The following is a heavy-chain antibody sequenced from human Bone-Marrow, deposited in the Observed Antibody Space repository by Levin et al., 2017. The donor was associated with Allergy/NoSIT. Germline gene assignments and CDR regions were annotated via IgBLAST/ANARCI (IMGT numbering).Heavy chain of an antibody. CDR1: GYTFINFA. Sequence: VASVKVSCKASGYTFINFAVHWVRQAPGQRLEWMGWIKTANGNTEYSQNFQGRVTFTRDTSASTAYMELRSLKSEDTAGDYCARVCGYGAGTLFDYWGQGTLVTVSS. D-gene: IGHD3-10*01. CDR2: IKTANGNT. J-gene: IGHJ4*02. CDR3: ARVCGYGAGTLFDY. V-gene: IGHV1-3*04.